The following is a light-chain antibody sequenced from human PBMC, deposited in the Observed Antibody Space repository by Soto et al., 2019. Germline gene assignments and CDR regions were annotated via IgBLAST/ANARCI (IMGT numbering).Light chain of an antibody. CDR2: GAS. V-gene: IGKV3-15*01. J-gene: IGKJ1*01. Sequence: EIVMTQSPATLSVSPGERATLSCRASQSVSSNLAWYQQKPGQAPRHLIYGASTRATGIPARFSGSDSGTAFTHNFSSLQSEDLAVYNSQRYNNWPRTFGQGPKVEIK. CDR3: QRYNNWPRT. CDR1: QSVSSN.